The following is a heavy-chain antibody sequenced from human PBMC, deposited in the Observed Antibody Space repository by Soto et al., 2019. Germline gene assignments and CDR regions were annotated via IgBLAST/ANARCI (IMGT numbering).Heavy chain of an antibody. CDR3: ARCGYSSGWNDAFDT. J-gene: IGHJ3*02. CDR2: ISYDGSNK. Sequence: QVQLVESGGGVVQPGRSLRLSCAASGFTFSSYAMHWVRQAPGKGLEWVAVISYDGSNKYYADSVKGRFTISRDNSKNTLYLQMNSLRAEDTAVYYCARCGYSSGWNDAFDTWGQGTMVTVSS. V-gene: IGHV3-30-3*01. D-gene: IGHD6-19*01. CDR1: GFTFSSYA.